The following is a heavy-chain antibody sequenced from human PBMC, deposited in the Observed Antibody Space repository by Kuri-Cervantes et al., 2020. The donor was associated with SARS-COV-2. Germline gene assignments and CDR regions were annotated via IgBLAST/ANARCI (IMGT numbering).Heavy chain of an antibody. V-gene: IGHV3-23*01. CDR1: GFTFSSYA. Sequence: GGSLRLSCAASGFTFSSYAMSWVRQAPGKGLEWVSAISGSGGSTYYADSVKGRFTISRDNSKNTLYLQMGSLTVEDTAVYFCARAESSGYLSDWYFDLWGRGTLVTVSS. CDR3: ARAESSGYLSDWYFDL. J-gene: IGHJ2*01. CDR2: ISGSGGST. D-gene: IGHD3-22*01.